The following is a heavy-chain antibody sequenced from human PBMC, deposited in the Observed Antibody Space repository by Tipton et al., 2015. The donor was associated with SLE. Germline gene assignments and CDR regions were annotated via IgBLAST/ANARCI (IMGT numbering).Heavy chain of an antibody. Sequence: QLVQSGAEVKKPGASVKVSCKASGNTFTTYDINWVRQVTGQGLEWMGWMNPNSGNTGYAQKFQGRVAMTRNTSISTAYMELSSLTSEDTAVYFCANLAVTGQDYWGQGTLVTVSS. CDR3: ANLAVTGQDY. CDR1: GNTFTTYD. V-gene: IGHV1-8*01. CDR2: MNPNSGNT. J-gene: IGHJ4*02. D-gene: IGHD6-19*01.